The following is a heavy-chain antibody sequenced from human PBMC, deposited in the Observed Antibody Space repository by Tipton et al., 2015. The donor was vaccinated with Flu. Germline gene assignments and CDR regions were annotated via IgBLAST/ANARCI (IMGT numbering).Heavy chain of an antibody. J-gene: IGHJ3*02. Sequence: QLVQSGAEMKKPGSSVKVSCKASGGTFTSHGISWVRQARGQGLEWMGRIIPNLDLTNYAQRFLGRVTITADKSASTVYMELSTLRSDDTAVYYCASPHCSGSSCYNEVRPFDIWGQGTMVTVSS. CDR1: GGTFTSHG. CDR2: IIPNLDLT. D-gene: IGHD2-15*01. V-gene: IGHV1-69*09. CDR3: ASPHCSGSSCYNEVRPFDI.